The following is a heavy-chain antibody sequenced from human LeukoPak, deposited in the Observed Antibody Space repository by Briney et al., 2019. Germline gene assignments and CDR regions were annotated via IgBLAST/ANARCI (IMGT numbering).Heavy chain of an antibody. V-gene: IGHV1-2*02. CDR3: ARGGWWNPGYFDY. D-gene: IGHD2-15*01. Sequence: AASVKVSCKASGYTFTGYYMHWVRQAPGQGLEWMGWINPNSGGANYAQKFQGRVTMTRDTSISTAYMELSRLRSDDTAVYYCARGGWWNPGYFDYWGQGTLVTVSS. J-gene: IGHJ4*02. CDR2: INPNSGGA. CDR1: GYTFTGYY.